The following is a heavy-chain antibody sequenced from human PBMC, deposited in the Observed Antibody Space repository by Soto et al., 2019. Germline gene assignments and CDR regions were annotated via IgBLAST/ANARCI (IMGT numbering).Heavy chain of an antibody. J-gene: IGHJ4*02. CDR3: VKDLGDYIWGSYRPGSFDY. Sequence: EVHLLESGGGLVQPGGSLRLSCAASGFTFSSYAMSWVRQTPGEGLEWVSFIRGSGGTTFYADSVKGLFTISRDNSENTLYLQMNSLRPEDTAVYYCVKDLGDYIWGSYRPGSFDYWGQGTLVTVSS. V-gene: IGHV3-23*01. CDR2: IRGSGGTT. CDR1: GFTFSSYA. D-gene: IGHD3-16*02.